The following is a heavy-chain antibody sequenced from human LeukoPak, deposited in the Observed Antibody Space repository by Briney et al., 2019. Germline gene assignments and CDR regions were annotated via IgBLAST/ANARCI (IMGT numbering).Heavy chain of an antibody. Sequence: SETLSLTCTVSGGSISSYYWSWIRQPAGKGLEWIGRIYTSGSTNYNPSLKSRVTMSVDTSKNQFSLKLSSVTAADTAVYYCARDLKRVRRNGFSVGYYYYMDVWGKGTTVTISS. CDR2: IYTSGST. D-gene: IGHD3-3*01. V-gene: IGHV4-4*07. CDR3: ARDLKRVRRNGFSVGYYYYMDV. J-gene: IGHJ6*03. CDR1: GGSISSYY.